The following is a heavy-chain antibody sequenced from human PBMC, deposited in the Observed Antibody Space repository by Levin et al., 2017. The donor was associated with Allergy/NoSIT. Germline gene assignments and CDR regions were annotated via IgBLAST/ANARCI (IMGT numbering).Heavy chain of an antibody. D-gene: IGHD5-18*01. V-gene: IGHV4-61*02. CDR1: GASVNSGTYY. Sequence: SQTLSLTCTVSGASVNSGTYYWSWIRQPAGKGLEWIGRIYTTGSTNYNPSLKSRVSISVDTSKNQFSLKLSSVTASDTAVYYCARDLGTAMNTVWFDPWGQGTLVTVSS. CDR3: ARDLGTAMNTVWFDP. CDR2: IYTTGST. J-gene: IGHJ5*02.